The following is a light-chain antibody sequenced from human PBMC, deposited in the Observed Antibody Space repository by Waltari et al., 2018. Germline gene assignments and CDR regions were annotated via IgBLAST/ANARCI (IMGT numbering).Light chain of an antibody. Sequence: EIVLTQSPGTLSLSPGEGATLSCRASQSVSSSYLAWYQQKPGQAPRLLIYGSSSRATGIPDRFSGSGSGTDFTLTISRLEPEDFAVYYCQQYVSSRPWTFGQGTKLEIK. CDR3: QQYVSSRPWT. CDR1: QSVSSSY. CDR2: GSS. J-gene: IGKJ2*02. V-gene: IGKV3-20*01.